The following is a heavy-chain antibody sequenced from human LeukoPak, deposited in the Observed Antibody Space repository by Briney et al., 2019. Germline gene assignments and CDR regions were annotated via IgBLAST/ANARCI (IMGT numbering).Heavy chain of an antibody. CDR3: AKVNNIAAAGTFDY. CDR2: ISGSGAGT. D-gene: IGHD6-13*01. CDR1: RFTFDDYA. J-gene: IGHJ4*02. V-gene: IGHV3-23*01. Sequence: GGSLRLSCAASRFTFDDYAMHWVRQAPGKGLEWVSAISGSGAGTYYADSVKGRLTISRDNSKNTLYVQMNSLRAEDTAVYYCAKVNNIAAAGTFDYWGQGTVVTVSS.